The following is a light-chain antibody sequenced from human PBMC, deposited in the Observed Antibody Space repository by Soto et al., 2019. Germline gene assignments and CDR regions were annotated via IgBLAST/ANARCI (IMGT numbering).Light chain of an antibody. CDR1: SSDVGGYNY. CDR3: SSYAGNVWV. J-gene: IGLJ3*02. Sequence: QSALTQPPSASGSPGQSVTISCTGTSSDVGGYNYVSWFQQRPGKGPKLMISEVSKRPSGVPDRFSGSKSGNTASLTVSGLQDEDEADYYCSSYAGNVWVFGGGTKLTVL. CDR2: EVS. V-gene: IGLV2-8*01.